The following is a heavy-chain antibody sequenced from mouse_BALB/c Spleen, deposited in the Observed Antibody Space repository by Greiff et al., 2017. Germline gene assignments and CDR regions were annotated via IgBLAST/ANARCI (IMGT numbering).Heavy chain of an antibody. CDR3: ARRRERDGNYFDY. J-gene: IGHJ2*01. V-gene: IGHV5-17*02. Sequence: EVKVVESGGGLVQPGGSRKLSCAASGFTFSSFGMHWVRQAPEKGLEWVAYISSGSSTIYYADTVKGRFTISRDNPKNTLFLQMTSLRSEDTAMYYCARRRERDGNYFDYWGQGTTLTVSS. CDR2: ISSGSSTI. D-gene: IGHD2-3*01. CDR1: GFTFSSFG.